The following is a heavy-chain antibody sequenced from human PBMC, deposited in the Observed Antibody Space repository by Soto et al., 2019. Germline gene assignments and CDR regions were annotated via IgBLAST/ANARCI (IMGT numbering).Heavy chain of an antibody. CDR3: ARLIAAAEGSSWFDP. V-gene: IGHV1-46*01. J-gene: IGHJ5*02. CDR2: INPSGGST. Sequence: ASVKVSCKASGYTFTSYYMHWVRQAPGQGLEWMGIINPSGGSTSYAQKFQGRVTMTRDTSTSTVYMELSSLRSEDTAMYYCARLIAAAEGSSWFDPWGQGTLVTVSS. D-gene: IGHD6-13*01. CDR1: GYTFTSYY.